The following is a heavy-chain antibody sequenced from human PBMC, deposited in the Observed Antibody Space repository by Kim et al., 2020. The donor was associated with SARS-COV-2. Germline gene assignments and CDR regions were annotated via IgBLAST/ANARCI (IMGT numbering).Heavy chain of an antibody. CDR3: ARRRGAGGEDDLPYEYYYYYYGMDV. V-gene: IGHV4-39*01. CDR1: GGSISSSSYY. Sequence: SETLSLTCTVSGGSISSSSYYWGWIRQPPGKGLEWIGSIYYSGSTYYNPSLKSRVTISVDTSKNQFSLKLSSVTAADTAVYYCARRRGAGGEDDLPYEYYYYYYGMDVWGQGTTVTVSS. J-gene: IGHJ6*02. D-gene: IGHD3-16*01. CDR2: IYYSGST.